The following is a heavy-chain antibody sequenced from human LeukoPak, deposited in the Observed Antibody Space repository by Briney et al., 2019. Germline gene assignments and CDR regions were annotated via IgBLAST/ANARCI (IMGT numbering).Heavy chain of an antibody. CDR1: GGSITSYY. D-gene: IGHD2/OR15-2a*01. Sequence: SETLSLTCSVSGGSITSYYWSWIRQPPGKGLEWIGYIYYSGSTSYNPSLKSRVTISLDTSKNRFSLKLTSVTAADTAVYYCAGHHPRNTVDFWGQGTLVTVSS. J-gene: IGHJ4*02. CDR2: IYYSGST. V-gene: IGHV4-59*08. CDR3: AGHHPRNTVDF.